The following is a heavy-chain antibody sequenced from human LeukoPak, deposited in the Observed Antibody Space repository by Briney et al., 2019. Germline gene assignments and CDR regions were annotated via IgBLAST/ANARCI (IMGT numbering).Heavy chain of an antibody. CDR3: AKDPYSRGNSYFDY. V-gene: IGHV3-9*01. CDR1: GFTFDDYA. J-gene: IGHJ4*02. D-gene: IGHD4-23*01. CDR2: ITWNSNRM. Sequence: GGSLRLSCAASGFTFDDYAMHWVRQAPGKGLEWVSGITWNSNRMGYVDSVKGRFIISRDNAKNSLYLQMNSLRAEDTALYYCAKDPYSRGNSYFDYWGQGTLVTVSS.